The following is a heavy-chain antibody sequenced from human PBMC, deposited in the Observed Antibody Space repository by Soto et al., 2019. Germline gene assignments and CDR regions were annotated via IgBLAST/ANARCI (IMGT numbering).Heavy chain of an antibody. Sequence: EVQLLESGGGLVQPGGSLRLSCAASGFTFSSYAMSWVRQAPGKGLEWVSSIIGSGDNTNYAESVKGRFTISRDNSKNTLYLQMNGLRAEATALYYCAEDHRDGRGSPGYSDSDYWGHGTLVTVSS. J-gene: IGHJ4*01. CDR1: GFTFSSYA. D-gene: IGHD1-1*01. V-gene: IGHV3-23*01. CDR2: IIGSGDNT. CDR3: AEDHRDGRGSPGYSDSDY.